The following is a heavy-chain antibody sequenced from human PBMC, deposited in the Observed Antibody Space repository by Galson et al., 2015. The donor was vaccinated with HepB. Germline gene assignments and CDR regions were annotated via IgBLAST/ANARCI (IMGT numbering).Heavy chain of an antibody. D-gene: IGHD5-24*01. CDR1: GYIFTSYW. CDR3: VKSADVTKYYGMDV. J-gene: IGHJ6*02. V-gene: IGHV5-10-1*01. Sequence: QSGAEVKKPGESLRISCMTSGYIFTSYWINWVRQIPGKGLEWMGRIDPSDSYSNYSPSFQGHVTISVDKSISTAYLQWSSLKASDTAMYYCVKSADVTKYYGMDVWGQGTTVTVSS. CDR2: IDPSDSYS.